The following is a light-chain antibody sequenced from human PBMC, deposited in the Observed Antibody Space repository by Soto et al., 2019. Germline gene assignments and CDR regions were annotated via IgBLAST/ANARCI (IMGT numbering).Light chain of an antibody. J-gene: IGLJ1*01. Sequence: QSALTQPASVSGSPGQSITISCTGTSSDIGGYNYVSWYQQLPGKGPKLIIYDVSNRPSGVSDRFSGSKSGNAASLTISGLQAEDEADYYCSSSTSTSTLYVFGTGTKVSVL. CDR1: SSDIGGYNY. CDR2: DVS. CDR3: SSSTSTSTLYV. V-gene: IGLV2-14*03.